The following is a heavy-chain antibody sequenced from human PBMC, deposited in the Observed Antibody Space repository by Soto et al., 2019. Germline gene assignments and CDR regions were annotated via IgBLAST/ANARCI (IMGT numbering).Heavy chain of an antibody. Sequence: GGSLRLSCAASGFTFCSYGMHWVRQAPGKGLEWVAVIWYDGSNKYYADSVKGRFTISRDNSKNTLYLQMNSLRAEDTAVYYCAKDSRAFIAVAGTGRGYYFQHWGQGTLVTVSS. J-gene: IGHJ1*01. CDR1: GFTFCSYG. V-gene: IGHV3-30*02. CDR2: IWYDGSNK. D-gene: IGHD6-19*01. CDR3: AKDSRAFIAVAGTGRGYYFQH.